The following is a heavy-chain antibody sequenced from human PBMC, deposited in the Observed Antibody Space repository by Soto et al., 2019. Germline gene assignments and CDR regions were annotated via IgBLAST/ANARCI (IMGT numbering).Heavy chain of an antibody. D-gene: IGHD3-22*01. CDR2: VFFSGST. V-gene: IGHV4-59*01. Sequence: SETLSLTCTVSGGSIRNYYWSWIRQPAGKGLEWIGYVFFSGSTNYNPSLKSRVTISIDTSKNQFSLKLISVTAADTAVYYCARVSTYYFDSSGSYTSDYWGQGTLVTVSS. CDR1: GGSIRNYY. J-gene: IGHJ4*02. CDR3: ARVSTYYFDSSGSYTSDY.